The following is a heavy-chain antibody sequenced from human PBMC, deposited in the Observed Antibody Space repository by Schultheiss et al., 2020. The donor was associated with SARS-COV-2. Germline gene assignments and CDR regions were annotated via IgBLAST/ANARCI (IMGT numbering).Heavy chain of an antibody. D-gene: IGHD5-18*01. Sequence: GGSLRLSCAASGFTFSSYSMNWVRQAPGKGLEWVSYISSSSSTIYYADSVKGRFTISRDNAKNSLYLQMNSLRAEDTALYYCAKVKEYSYGFYYFDYWGQGTLVTVSS. CDR3: AKVKEYSYGFYYFDY. CDR1: GFTFSSYS. CDR2: ISSSSSTI. J-gene: IGHJ4*02. V-gene: IGHV3-48*04.